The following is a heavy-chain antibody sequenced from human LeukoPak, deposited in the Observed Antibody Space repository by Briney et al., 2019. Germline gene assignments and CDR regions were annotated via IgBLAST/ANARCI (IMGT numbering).Heavy chain of an antibody. V-gene: IGHV4-59*12. CDR1: GGSISSYY. J-gene: IGHJ4*02. Sequence: SETLSLTCTVSGGSISSYYWTWVRQPPGKGLEYIGYIYYSGSTNYNPSLKSRVTISVDTSKNQFSLKLSSVTAADTAVYYCARVGIAAAGTFDYWGQGTLVTVSS. CDR3: ARVGIAAAGTFDY. D-gene: IGHD6-13*01. CDR2: IYYSGST.